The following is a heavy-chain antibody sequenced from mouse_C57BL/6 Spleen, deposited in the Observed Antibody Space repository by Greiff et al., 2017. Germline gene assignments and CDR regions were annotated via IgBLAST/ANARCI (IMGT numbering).Heavy chain of an antibody. CDR1: GYAFSSSW. V-gene: IGHV1-82*01. Sequence: VMLVESGPELVKPGASVKISCKASGYAFSSSWMNWVKQRPGKGLEWIGRIYPGDGDTNYNGKFKGKATLTADKSSSTAYMQRSSLTSEDSAVYFCARGGRDYAMDYWGQGTSVTVSS. CDR3: ARGGRDYAMDY. J-gene: IGHJ4*01. D-gene: IGHD6-1*01. CDR2: IYPGDGDT.